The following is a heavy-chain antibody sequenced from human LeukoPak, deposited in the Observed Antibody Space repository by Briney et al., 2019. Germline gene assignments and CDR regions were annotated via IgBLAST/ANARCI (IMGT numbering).Heavy chain of an antibody. J-gene: IGHJ4*02. V-gene: IGHV1-2*02. CDR1: GYTFTGHY. Sequence: ASVKVSFKASGYTFTGHYIHRVRQAPRQGLEWMGWINPKSGGTNFAQKFQGRVTMTRDTSISTAYMEISRLRSDDRAVYYCARENAHSSGYYFLDYWGQGTLVTVSS. D-gene: IGHD3-22*01. CDR2: INPKSGGT. CDR3: ARENAHSSGYYFLDY.